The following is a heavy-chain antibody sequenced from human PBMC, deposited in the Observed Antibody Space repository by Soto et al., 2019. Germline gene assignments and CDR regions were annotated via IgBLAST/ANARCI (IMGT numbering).Heavy chain of an antibody. CDR1: GGTFSSYA. V-gene: IGHV1-69*13. D-gene: IGHD3-3*01. CDR2: IIPIFGTA. J-gene: IGHJ6*02. CDR3: AKGPTVFGAVISFDYYYGMYV. Sequence: SVKVSFKASGGTFSSYAISWVRQAPGQGLEWMGGIIPIFGTANYAQKFQGRVTITADESTSTAYMELSSLRSEDTAVYYCAKGPTVFGAVISFDYYYGMYVWGQGTPVTVSS.